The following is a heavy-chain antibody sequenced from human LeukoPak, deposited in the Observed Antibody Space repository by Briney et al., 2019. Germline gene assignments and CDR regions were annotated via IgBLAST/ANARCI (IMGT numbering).Heavy chain of an antibody. V-gene: IGHV4-59*08. J-gene: IGHJ5*02. CDR2: VYYSGST. CDR1: GGSISRYF. CDR3: ARVVVVPPGKWFDP. D-gene: IGHD2-15*01. Sequence: SETLSLTCTVSGGSISRYFWSWIRQPPGKGLEWIGYVYYSGSTNYNPSLKSRVTISVDTSKNQFSLKLSSVTAADTAVYYCARVVVVPPGKWFDPWGQGTLVTVSS.